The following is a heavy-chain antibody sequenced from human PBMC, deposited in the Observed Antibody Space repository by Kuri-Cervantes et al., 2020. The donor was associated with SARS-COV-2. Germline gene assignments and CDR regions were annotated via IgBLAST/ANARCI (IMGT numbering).Heavy chain of an antibody. Sequence: ESLKISCAASGFTFSDYYMSWIRQPPGKGLEWIGYIYYSGSTNYNPSLKSRVTISVDTSKNQFSLKLSSVTAADTAVYYCARGRVYARRIYYYYYGMDVWGQGTTVTVSS. CDR2: IYYSGST. D-gene: IGHD3-16*01. J-gene: IGHJ6*02. CDR1: GFTFSDYY. CDR3: ARGRVYARRIYYYYYGMDV. V-gene: IGHV4-59*12.